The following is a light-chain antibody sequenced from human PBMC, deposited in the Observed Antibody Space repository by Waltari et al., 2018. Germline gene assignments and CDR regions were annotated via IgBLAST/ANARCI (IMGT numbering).Light chain of an antibody. V-gene: IGKV1-6*01. CDR1: QGIRND. CDR3: LQDYNYPPT. CDR2: AAS. Sequence: AIQMTQSPSSLSASVGDRVTITCRASQGIRNDLGWYQQKPGKAPKLLIYAASSLQSGVPSRFSGSGSGTDFTFIISSLQPEDFATYYCLQDYNYPPTFGQGTKVEIK. J-gene: IGKJ1*01.